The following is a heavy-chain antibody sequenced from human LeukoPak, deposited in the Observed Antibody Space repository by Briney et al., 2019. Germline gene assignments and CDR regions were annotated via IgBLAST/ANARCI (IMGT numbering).Heavy chain of an antibody. D-gene: IGHD1-14*01. Sequence: GGSLRLSCAASGFTFSTYNMNWVRQAPGKGLEWVSSITSSSYTFYADSVKGRFTISRDNAKNSLYLQMNNLRAEDTAVYYCAKATGYLLWGQGTLVTVSS. CDR3: AKATGYLL. V-gene: IGHV3-21*04. CDR1: GFTFSTYN. CDR2: ITSSSYT. J-gene: IGHJ4*02.